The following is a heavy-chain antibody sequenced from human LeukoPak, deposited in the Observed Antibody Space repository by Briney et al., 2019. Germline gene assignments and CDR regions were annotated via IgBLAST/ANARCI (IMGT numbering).Heavy chain of an antibody. CDR2: LRKDATYS. CDR3: ARADCSGSTCYLRRSWFDP. V-gene: IGHV3-30*02. J-gene: IGHJ5*02. CDR1: GFPFSSYG. Sequence: GGSLRLSCAASGFPFSSYGMYWVRQTPDKGLQWVAYLRKDATYSNYADSVRGRFTISRDNSKNTLDLQMSSLRVEDTAVYYCARADCSGSTCYLRRSWFDPWGQGTLVTVSS. D-gene: IGHD2-2*01.